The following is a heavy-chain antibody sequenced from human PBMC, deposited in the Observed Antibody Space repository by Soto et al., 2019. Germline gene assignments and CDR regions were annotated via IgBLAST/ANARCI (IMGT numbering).Heavy chain of an antibody. CDR2: IDYSGST. Sequence: PSETLSLTCAVSGGYISSYYWYWIRKPPGKGLEWIGYIDYSGSTNYNPSLKSRVTISVDTSKNQFSLKLSSVTAADTAVYYCARYPNLYSSGGSFWFYPWGQGTVVTAPQ. D-gene: IGHD6-19*01. J-gene: IGHJ5*02. CDR1: GGYISSYY. CDR3: ARYPNLYSSGGSFWFYP. V-gene: IGHV4-59*01.